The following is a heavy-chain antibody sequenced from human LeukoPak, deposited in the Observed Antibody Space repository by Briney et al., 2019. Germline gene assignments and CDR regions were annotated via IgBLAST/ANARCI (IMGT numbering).Heavy chain of an antibody. CDR1: GYTFTSYA. CDR2: INTNTGNP. Sequence: ASVKVSCKASGYTFTSYAMNWVRQAPGQGLEWMGWINTNTGNPTYAQGFTGRFVFSLDTSVSTAYLQISSLKAEDTAVYYCATPGRQVAQSFDAFDIWGQGTMVTVSS. J-gene: IGHJ3*02. V-gene: IGHV7-4-1*02. D-gene: IGHD5-12*01. CDR3: ATPGRQVAQSFDAFDI.